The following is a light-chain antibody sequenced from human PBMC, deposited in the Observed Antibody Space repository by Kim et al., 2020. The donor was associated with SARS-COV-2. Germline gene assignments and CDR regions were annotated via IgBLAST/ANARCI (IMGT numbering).Light chain of an antibody. V-gene: IGLV3-1*01. CDR1: RLGDKY. CDR3: QAWDISAECA. Sequence: VPPGQTASSTCSGDRLGDKYTYWYQQKPGRAPVLVIYRDAKRPSGIPERFSGSSSGNTASLTISGTQAMDEADYYCQAWDISAECAFGGGTQLTVL. J-gene: IGLJ3*02. CDR2: RDA.